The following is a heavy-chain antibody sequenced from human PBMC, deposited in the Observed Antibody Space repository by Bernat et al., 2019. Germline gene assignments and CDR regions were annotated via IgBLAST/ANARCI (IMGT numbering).Heavy chain of an antibody. CDR1: GFTFSSYS. CDR2: ISSSSSYI. Sequence: EVQLVESGGGLVKPGGSLRLSCAASGFTFSSYSMNWVRQAPGKGLEWVSSISSSSSYIYYAESVKGRFTISRDNAKNSLYLQMNSLRAEDTAVYYCASAGPAAGTYYYGMDVWGQGTTVTVSS. CDR3: ASAGPAAGTYYYGMDV. D-gene: IGHD6-13*01. J-gene: IGHJ6*02. V-gene: IGHV3-21*01.